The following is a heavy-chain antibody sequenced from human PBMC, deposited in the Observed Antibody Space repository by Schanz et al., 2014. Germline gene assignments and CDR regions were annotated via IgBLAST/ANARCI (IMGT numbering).Heavy chain of an antibody. D-gene: IGHD5-12*01. CDR1: GGSISSATYY. CDR3: ARGGSVATIAPYTWFDP. Sequence: QVQLQESGPGLVEPSQTLSLTCTVSGGSISSATYYWSWVRQPAGKGLEWIGRIYSRGSSTSNPSLKSRVPITSPSTNTQSPLKRTVVPAADTAVYYCARGGSVATIAPYTWFDPWGQGTLVTVSS. V-gene: IGHV4-61*02. J-gene: IGHJ5*02. CDR2: IYSRGSS.